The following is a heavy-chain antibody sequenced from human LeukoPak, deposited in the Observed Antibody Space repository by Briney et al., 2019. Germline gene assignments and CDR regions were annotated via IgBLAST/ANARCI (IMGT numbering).Heavy chain of an antibody. CDR2: ISSSSSYI. J-gene: IGHJ4*02. CDR1: GFTFSSYS. D-gene: IGHD2-15*01. CDR3: ARAEDCSGGSCYFDY. V-gene: IGHV3-21*01. Sequence: GGSLRLSCAASGFTFSSYSMNWVRQAPGKGLEWVSSISSSSSYIYYADSVKGRFTISRDNAKNSLYLQMNSLRGEDTAVYYCARAEDCSGGSCYFDYWGQGTLVTVSS.